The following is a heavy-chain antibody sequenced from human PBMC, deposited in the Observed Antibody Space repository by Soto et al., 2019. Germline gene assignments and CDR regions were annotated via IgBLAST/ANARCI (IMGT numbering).Heavy chain of an antibody. CDR1: GGSVSNASFY. Sequence: QVQLQESGPGLVKPSETLSLTCSVSGGSVSNASFYWTWSRQAQGTGLEYIGYIFYTGVTNYNPSLSSRVTISLDTSKNHFSLKLNSMTAADTAVYYCVRVLDSSWYADLWGRGTLVTVSS. J-gene: IGHJ2*01. D-gene: IGHD3-22*01. V-gene: IGHV4-61*03. CDR3: VRVLDSSWYADL. CDR2: IFYTGVT.